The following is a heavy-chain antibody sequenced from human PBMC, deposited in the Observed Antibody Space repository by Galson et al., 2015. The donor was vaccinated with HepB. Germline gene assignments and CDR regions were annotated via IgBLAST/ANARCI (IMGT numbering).Heavy chain of an antibody. D-gene: IGHD1-26*01. CDR3: ARARDAGTYLYYYYGVDV. CDR1: GGTFSSYA. CDR2: IAPVLDVA. J-gene: IGHJ6*02. Sequence: SVKVSCKASGGTFSSYAISWVRQAPGQGLEWMGRIAPVLDVASYAQSFQGRVTITADKSTNTAYMELSRLRSEDTAVYYCARARDAGTYLYYYYGVDVWGQGTTVTVSS. V-gene: IGHV1-69*04.